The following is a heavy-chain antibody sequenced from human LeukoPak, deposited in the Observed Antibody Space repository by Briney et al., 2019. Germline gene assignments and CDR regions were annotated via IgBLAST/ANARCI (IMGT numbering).Heavy chain of an antibody. Sequence: GGSLRLSCSASGFTFSSYVMHWVRQAPGKGLEYVSVVSSNGDSTYYADSMKGRVTISRDNSKNTLYLQMSSLRAEDTAVYYCVKGMTGDYWYFDLWGRGTLVTVSS. CDR3: VKGMTGDYWYFDL. V-gene: IGHV3-64D*09. CDR2: VSSNGDST. D-gene: IGHD3-9*01. J-gene: IGHJ2*01. CDR1: GFTFSSYV.